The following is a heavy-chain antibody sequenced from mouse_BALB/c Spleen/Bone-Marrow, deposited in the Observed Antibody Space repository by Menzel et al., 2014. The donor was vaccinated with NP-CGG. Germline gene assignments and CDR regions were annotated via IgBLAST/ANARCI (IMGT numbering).Heavy chain of an antibody. D-gene: IGHD2-14*01. J-gene: IGHJ3*01. CDR2: IDPSDSYT. Sequence: SGAELVKPGASVKMSCKASGYTFTSYWMHWVKQRPGQGLEWIGVIDPSDSYTSYNQKFKGKATLTVDTSSSTAYMQLSSLTSEDSAVYYCTIYYRSFAYWGQGTLVTVSA. CDR1: GYTFTSYW. V-gene: IGHV1S127*01. CDR3: TIYYRSFAY.